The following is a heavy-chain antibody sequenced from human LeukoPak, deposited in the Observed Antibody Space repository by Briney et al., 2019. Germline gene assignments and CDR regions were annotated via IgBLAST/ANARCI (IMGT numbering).Heavy chain of an antibody. CDR2: ISWNSGSI. CDR1: GFTFDDYA. J-gene: IGHJ4*02. Sequence: PGGSLRLSCAASGFTFDDYAMHWVRHAPGKGLEWASGISWNSGSIGYADSVKGRFTISRDNAKNSLYLQMNSLRAEDTALYYCAKDSVAIFGVITVFDYWGQGTLVTVSS. CDR3: AKDSVAIFGVITVFDY. D-gene: IGHD3-3*01. V-gene: IGHV3-9*01.